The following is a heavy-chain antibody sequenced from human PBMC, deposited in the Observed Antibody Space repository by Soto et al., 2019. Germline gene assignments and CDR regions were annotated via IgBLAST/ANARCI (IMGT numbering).Heavy chain of an antibody. CDR2: IYSGGST. V-gene: IGHV3-66*01. CDR3: ARGDFDN. CDR1: GFTVSDTY. J-gene: IGHJ4*02. Sequence: EVQLVESGGNLVQPGGSLRLSCAASGFTVSDTYMSWVRQAPGKGLEWVSLIYSGGSTYYADSVKGRFTISRDNSKNTVYLQMISLRAEDTAVYYCARGDFDNWGQGTLVTVSS.